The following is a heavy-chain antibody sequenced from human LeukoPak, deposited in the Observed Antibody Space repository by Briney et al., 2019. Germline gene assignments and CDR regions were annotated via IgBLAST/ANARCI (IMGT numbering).Heavy chain of an antibody. Sequence: GGSLRLSCAASGFTFSSYNMNWVRQAPGQGLEWFSYIRSSSSHIYYADSVKGRFTISRDNAKNSLYLQMNSLRAEDTAVYYCAREIAAAGTSFDYWGQGTLVTVSS. CDR3: AREIAAAGTSFDY. J-gene: IGHJ4*02. D-gene: IGHD6-13*01. CDR2: IRSSSSHI. CDR1: GFTFSSYN. V-gene: IGHV3-21*01.